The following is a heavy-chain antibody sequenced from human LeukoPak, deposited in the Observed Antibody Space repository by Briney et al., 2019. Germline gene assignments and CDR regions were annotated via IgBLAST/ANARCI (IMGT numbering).Heavy chain of an antibody. CDR1: GFTFSSYE. Sequence: GGSLRLSCTASGFTFSSYEMNWVRQAPGKGLEWVSYISRSGSIIYYADSVKGRFTISRDNAKNSLYLQMNSLGAEDTAVYYCARLYYYDSSGSDCWGQGTLVTVSS. J-gene: IGHJ4*02. CDR2: ISRSGSII. D-gene: IGHD3-22*01. CDR3: ARLYYYDSSGSDC. V-gene: IGHV3-48*03.